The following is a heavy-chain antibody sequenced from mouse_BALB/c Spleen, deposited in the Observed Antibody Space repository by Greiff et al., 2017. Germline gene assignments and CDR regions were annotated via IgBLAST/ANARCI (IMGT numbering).Heavy chain of an antibody. J-gene: IGHJ3*01. CDR1: GFAFSSYD. V-gene: IGHV5-12-1*01. D-gene: IGHD2-4*01. CDR2: ISSGGGST. Sequence: EVKVVESGGGLVKPGGSLKLSCAASGFAFSSYDMSWVRQTPEKRLEWVAYISSGGGSTYYPDTVKGRFTISRDNAKNTLYLQMSSLKSEDTAMYYCPSTMITRFAYWGQGTLVTVSA. CDR3: PSTMITRFAY.